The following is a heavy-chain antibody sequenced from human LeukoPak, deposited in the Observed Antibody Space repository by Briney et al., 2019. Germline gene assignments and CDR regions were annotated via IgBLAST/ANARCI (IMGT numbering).Heavy chain of an antibody. D-gene: IGHD6-13*01. V-gene: IGHV1-46*01. CDR2: INPSGGST. CDR1: GYTFTSYY. Sequence: GASVKVSCKASGYTFTSYYMHWVRQAPGQGLEWMGIINPSGGSTSYAQKFQGRVTMTRDTSTSTVYMELSSLRAEDTAVYYCARPIAAAGSVFDIWGQGTMVSVSS. J-gene: IGHJ3*02. CDR3: ARPIAAAGSVFDI.